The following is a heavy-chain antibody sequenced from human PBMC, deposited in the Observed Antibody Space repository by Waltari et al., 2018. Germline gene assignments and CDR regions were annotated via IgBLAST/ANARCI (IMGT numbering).Heavy chain of an antibody. CDR1: GGSISSSSYY. CDR3: ASVRFGELWV. J-gene: IGHJ4*02. V-gene: IGHV4-39*01. Sequence: QLQLQESGPGLVKPSETLSLTCTVPGGSISSSSYYWGWIRQPPGKGLEWIGSIYYSGGTYYNPSLKGRVTISVDTSKIQFSLKLSSVTAADTAVYYCASVRFGELWVWGQGTLVTVSS. D-gene: IGHD3-10*01. CDR2: IYYSGGT.